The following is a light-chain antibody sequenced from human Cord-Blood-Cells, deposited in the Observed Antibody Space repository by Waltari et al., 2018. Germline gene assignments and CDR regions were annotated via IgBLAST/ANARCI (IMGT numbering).Light chain of an antibody. Sequence: QSALTQPASVSGSPGQSITISCTGTSSAVGSYNLVSWYQQHPGKAPKLMIYEGSKRPSGVSNRFSGSKSGNTASLTISGFQAEDEADYYCCSYAGSSTFVVFGGGTKLTVL. CDR3: CSYAGSSTFVV. CDR2: EGS. J-gene: IGLJ2*01. V-gene: IGLV2-23*03. CDR1: SSAVGSYNL.